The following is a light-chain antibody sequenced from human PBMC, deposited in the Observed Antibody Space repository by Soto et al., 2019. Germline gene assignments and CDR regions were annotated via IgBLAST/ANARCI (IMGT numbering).Light chain of an antibody. Sequence: DIQMTQSPSTLSASVGDRVTITCRTSQSLSSWLAWYQQKPGKAPKLLIYQASTLESGVPSRFSGSGSGTEFTLTISSLQPDDFASYYCQQYNSYSGITFGQGTRLEIK. CDR3: QQYNSYSGIT. V-gene: IGKV1-5*03. J-gene: IGKJ5*01. CDR1: QSLSSW. CDR2: QAS.